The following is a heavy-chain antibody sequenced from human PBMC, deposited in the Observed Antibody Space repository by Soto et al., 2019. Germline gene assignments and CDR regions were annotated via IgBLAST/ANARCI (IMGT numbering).Heavy chain of an antibody. Sequence: SVKVSCKASGFTFTSSAVQWVRQARGQRLEWIGWIVVGSGNTNYAQKFQERVTITRGMSTSTAYMELSSLRSEDTAVYYCAAGAVAGHYYYYGMDVWGQGTTVTVSS. CDR1: GFTFTSSA. CDR3: AAGAVAGHYYYYGMDV. V-gene: IGHV1-58*01. CDR2: IVVGSGNT. D-gene: IGHD6-19*01. J-gene: IGHJ6*02.